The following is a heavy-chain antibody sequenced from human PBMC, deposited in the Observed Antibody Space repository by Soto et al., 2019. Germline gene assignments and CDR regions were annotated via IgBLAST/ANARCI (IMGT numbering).Heavy chain of an antibody. V-gene: IGHV3-74*03. Sequence: EVQLVESGGGLVQPGGSLRLSCAASGFTFNRYWMHWVHQAPGKGLVWVSRITNDGSSTKYADSVKGRFTISRDNAKNTVSLQMNSLRAEDTAVYYSAREGDYGDNPLDYRGQGTLVTVSS. CDR3: AREGDYGDNPLDY. D-gene: IGHD4-17*01. J-gene: IGHJ4*02. CDR1: GFTFNRYW. CDR2: ITNDGSST.